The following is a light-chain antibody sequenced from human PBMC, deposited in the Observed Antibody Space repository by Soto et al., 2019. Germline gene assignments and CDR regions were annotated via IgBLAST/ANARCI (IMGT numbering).Light chain of an antibody. CDR1: SSNIGNNY. J-gene: IGLJ2*01. CDR3: GTWDSSLSAVV. CDR2: DND. Sequence: QSVLTQPPSVSAAPGQTVIISCSGSSSNIGNNYVSWFQQLPGTAPKLLIYDNDERPSGIPDRFSGSKSGTSATLGITGLQTGDEADYYCGTWDSSLSAVVFGGGTQLTVL. V-gene: IGLV1-51*01.